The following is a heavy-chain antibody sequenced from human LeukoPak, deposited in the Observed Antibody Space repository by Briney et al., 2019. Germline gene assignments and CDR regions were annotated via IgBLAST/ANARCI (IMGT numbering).Heavy chain of an antibody. Sequence: GGSLGLSCAASGFVFSGYAMSWVRQAPGKGLGWVAVISTGGSSKQYADSVKGRFTISRDNYKNTLDLQINSLRAEDTAAYYCVKGRSGGISDTFEYWGQGTLVTVSS. CDR3: VKGRSGGISDTFEY. CDR1: GFVFSGYA. D-gene: IGHD4-23*01. V-gene: IGHV3-23*03. J-gene: IGHJ4*02. CDR2: ISTGGSSK.